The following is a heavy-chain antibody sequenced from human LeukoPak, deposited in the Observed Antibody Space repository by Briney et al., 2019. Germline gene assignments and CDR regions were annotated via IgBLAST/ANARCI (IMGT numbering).Heavy chain of an antibody. Sequence: SETLSLTCTVSGGSISSGSYYWSWIRQPAGKGLEWIGRMYTSGSTNYNPSLKSRVTISVDTSKNQFSLKLSSVTAADTAVYFCARDRGGVPSAKGAFYFDYWGQGTLVTVSS. D-gene: IGHD2-2*01. CDR1: GGSISSGSYY. J-gene: IGHJ4*02. V-gene: IGHV4-61*02. CDR3: ARDRGGVPSAKGAFYFDY. CDR2: MYTSGST.